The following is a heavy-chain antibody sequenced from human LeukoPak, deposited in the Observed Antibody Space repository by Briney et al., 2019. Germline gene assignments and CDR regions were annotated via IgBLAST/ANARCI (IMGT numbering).Heavy chain of an antibody. J-gene: IGHJ5*02. Sequence: GGSLRLSCAASGFTFSDYYMSWIRQAPGKGLEWVSYISSSGSTIYYADSVKGRFTISRDDAKNSLYLQMNSLRAEDTAVYYCARVGGGSTRYKRWFDPWGQGTLVTVSS. V-gene: IGHV3-11*04. CDR3: ARVGGGSTRYKRWFDP. D-gene: IGHD1-1*01. CDR1: GFTFSDYY. CDR2: ISSSGSTI.